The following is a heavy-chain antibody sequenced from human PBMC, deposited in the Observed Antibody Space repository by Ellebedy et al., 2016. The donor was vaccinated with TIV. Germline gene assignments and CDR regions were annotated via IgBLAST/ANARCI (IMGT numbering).Heavy chain of an antibody. J-gene: IGHJ4*02. CDR2: ISSSGSTI. V-gene: IGHV3-11*04. CDR3: ARDPRGGSYGGGFDY. D-gene: IGHD1-26*01. Sequence: GESLKISCAASGFTFSDYYMSWIRQAPGKGLEWVSYISSSGSTIYYADSVKGRFTISRDNAKNSLYLQMNSLRAEDTAVYYCARDPRGGSYGGGFDYWGQGTLVTVSS. CDR1: GFTFSDYY.